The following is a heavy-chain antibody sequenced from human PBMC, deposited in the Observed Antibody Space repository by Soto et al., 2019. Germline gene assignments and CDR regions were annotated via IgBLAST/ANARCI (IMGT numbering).Heavy chain of an antibody. J-gene: IGHJ3*02. CDR1: GFTFSDHH. Sequence: EVQLVESGGGLVQPGGSLRLSCAASGFTFSDHHIDWVRQAPGKGLEWVGRSRSKAKGYTTEYAASVKARFTISRDYSKSSLFLQMHNLQIEDTAMYYCARDDSWGDASAFDIWGQGTMVTVSS. CDR2: SRSKAKGYTT. V-gene: IGHV3-72*01. D-gene: IGHD3-16*01. CDR3: ARDDSWGDASAFDI.